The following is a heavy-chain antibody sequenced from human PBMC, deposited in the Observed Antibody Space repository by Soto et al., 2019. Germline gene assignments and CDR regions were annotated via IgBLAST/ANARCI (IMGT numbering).Heavy chain of an antibody. CDR1: GYTVTNYG. V-gene: IGHV1-18*01. CDR2: ISAYKGNT. CDR3: ASRSGQLPYYFDY. J-gene: IGHJ4*02. D-gene: IGHD6-6*01. Sequence: ASVKVSCKASGYTVTNYGISCVRQAPGQGLEWMGWISAYKGNTNYAQKFQGRVTMTTDTSTSTAYMELRSLRTDDTAVYYCASRSGQLPYYFDYWGQGTLVTVSS.